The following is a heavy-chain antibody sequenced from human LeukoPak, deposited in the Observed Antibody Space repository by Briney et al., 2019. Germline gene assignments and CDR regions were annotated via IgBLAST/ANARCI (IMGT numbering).Heavy chain of an antibody. CDR3: ARALLTPTYYYDSSGYYYFDY. CDR1: GYTFTSYG. J-gene: IGHJ4*02. V-gene: IGHV1-18*01. Sequence: ASVKVSCKASGYTFTSYGISWVRQAPGQGLEWMGWISAYNGNTNYAQKLQGRVTMTTDTSTSTAYMELSRLRSDDTAVYYCARALLTPTYYYDSSGYYYFDYWGQGTLVTVSS. CDR2: ISAYNGNT. D-gene: IGHD3-22*01.